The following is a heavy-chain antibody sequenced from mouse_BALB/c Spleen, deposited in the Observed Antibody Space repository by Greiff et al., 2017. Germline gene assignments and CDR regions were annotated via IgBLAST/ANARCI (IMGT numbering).Heavy chain of an antibody. CDR1: GFTFSSFG. CDR3: ARWTGTGFDY. Sequence: DVQLVESGGGLVQPGGSRKLSCAASGFTFSSFGMHWVRQAPEKGLEWVAYISSGSSTIYYADTVKGRFTISRDNPKNTLFLQMTSLRSEDTAMYYCARWTGTGFDYWGQGTTLTVSS. D-gene: IGHD4-1*01. V-gene: IGHV5-17*02. J-gene: IGHJ2*01. CDR2: ISSGSSTI.